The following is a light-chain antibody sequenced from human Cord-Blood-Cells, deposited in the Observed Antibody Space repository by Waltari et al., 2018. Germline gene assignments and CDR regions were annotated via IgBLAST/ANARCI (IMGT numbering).Light chain of an antibody. CDR3: QQYGSSSWT. Sequence: EIVLTQSPGTLSLSPGERATLSCRASQSVTSSYLACYQQKPGQAPRLLIYGASSRATCIPDRFGGSGSGTDFTLTISRLEPEDFAVYYCQQYGSSSWTFGQGTKVEIK. CDR2: GAS. V-gene: IGKV3-20*01. J-gene: IGKJ1*01. CDR1: QSVTSSY.